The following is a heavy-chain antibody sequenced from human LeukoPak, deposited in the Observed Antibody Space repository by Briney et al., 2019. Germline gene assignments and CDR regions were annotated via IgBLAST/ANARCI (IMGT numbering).Heavy chain of an antibody. D-gene: IGHD4-11*01. CDR3: AKDAQRGFDYSNSLEH. CDR2: INWNGDIT. J-gene: IGHJ4*02. Sequence: GGSLRLSCAASGFIFDDFGMTWVRHAPGKGLEWVSSINWNGDITPYADSVKGRFTISRDNFKNTVSLQMNSLRAEDTAVYYCAKDAQRGFDYSNSLEHWGQGSLVTVSS. CDR1: GFIFDDFG. V-gene: IGHV3-20*04.